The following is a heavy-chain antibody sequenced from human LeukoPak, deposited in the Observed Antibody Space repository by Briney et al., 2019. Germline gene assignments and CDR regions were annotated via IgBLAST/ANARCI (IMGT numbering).Heavy chain of an antibody. V-gene: IGHV4-59*01. J-gene: IGHJ2*01. D-gene: IGHD3-16*01. Sequence: SETLSLTCTVSGGSISSYYWSWIRQPPGKGLEWIGYIYYSGSTNYNPSLKSRVTISVDTSKNQFSLKLSSVTAADTAVYYCAGSYVRWYFDLWGRGTLVTVSS. CDR1: GGSISSYY. CDR2: IYYSGST. CDR3: AGSYVRWYFDL.